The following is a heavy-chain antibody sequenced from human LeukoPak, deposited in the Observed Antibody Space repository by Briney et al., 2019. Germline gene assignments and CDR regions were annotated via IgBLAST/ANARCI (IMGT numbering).Heavy chain of an antibody. Sequence: SETLSLTCAVYGGSFSGYYWSWIRQPPGKGLEWIGEINHSGSTNYNPSLKSRVTISVDTSKNQFSLKLSSVTAADTAVYYCATYGGNSAFDYWGQGTLVTVSS. CDR3: ATYGGNSAFDY. D-gene: IGHD4-17*01. CDR2: INHSGST. CDR1: GGSFSGYY. J-gene: IGHJ4*02. V-gene: IGHV4-34*01.